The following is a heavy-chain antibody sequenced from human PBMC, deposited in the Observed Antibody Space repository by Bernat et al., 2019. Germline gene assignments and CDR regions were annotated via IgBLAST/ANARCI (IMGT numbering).Heavy chain of an antibody. CDR1: GFTFSSYG. D-gene: IGHD3-10*01. J-gene: IGHJ4*02. CDR3: AREREGLWFGTFDY. CDR2: IWYDGSNK. Sequence: QVQLVESGGGVVQPGRSPRLSCAASGFTFSSYGMHWVRQAPGKGLEWVAVIWYDGSNKYYADSVKGRFTISRDNSKNTLYLQMNSLRAEDTAVYYCAREREGLWFGTFDYWGQGTLVTVSS. V-gene: IGHV3-33*01.